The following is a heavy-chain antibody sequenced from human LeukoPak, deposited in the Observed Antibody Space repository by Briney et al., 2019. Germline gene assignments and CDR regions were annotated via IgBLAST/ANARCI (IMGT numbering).Heavy chain of an antibody. CDR3: AKRGTYSSSGDY. J-gene: IGHJ4*02. CDR2: ISGSGGST. V-gene: IGHV3-23*01. D-gene: IGHD6-13*01. CDR1: GFTFSSYA. Sequence: GGSLRLSCAASGFTFSSYAMSRVRQAPGKGLEWVSAISGSGGSTYYADSVKGRFTISRDNSKNTLYLQMNSLRAEDTAVYYCAKRGTYSSSGDYWGQGTLVTVSS.